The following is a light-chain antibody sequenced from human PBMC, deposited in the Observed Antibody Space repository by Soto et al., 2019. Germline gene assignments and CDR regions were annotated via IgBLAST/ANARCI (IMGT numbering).Light chain of an antibody. CDR1: QSISSW. CDR3: QQYHSYPYT. J-gene: IGKJ2*01. V-gene: IGKV1-5*03. CDR2: KAS. Sequence: DIQMTQSPSTLSASVGDRVTITCRASQSISSWLAWYQQKPGKAPKLLIYKASSLESGVPSRFSGSGSGTEFTLTISSLQPDDFATYYCQQYHSYPYTFDQGTKLEIK.